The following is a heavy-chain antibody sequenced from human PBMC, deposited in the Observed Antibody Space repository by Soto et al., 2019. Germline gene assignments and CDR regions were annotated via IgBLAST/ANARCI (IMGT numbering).Heavy chain of an antibody. J-gene: IGHJ6*02. V-gene: IGHV1-3*01. CDR2: INAGNGNT. CDR1: GYTFTSYA. Sequence: ASVKVSCKASGYTFTSYAMHWVRQAPGQRLEWMGWINAGNGNTKYSQKFQGRVTITRDTSASTAYMELSSLRSEDTAVYYCARDGGSDTAMVTDYYGMDVWGQGTTVTVSS. D-gene: IGHD5-18*01. CDR3: ARDGGSDTAMVTDYYGMDV.